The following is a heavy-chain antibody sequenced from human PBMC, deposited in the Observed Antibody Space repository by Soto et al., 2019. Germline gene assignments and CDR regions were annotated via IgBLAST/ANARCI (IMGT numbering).Heavy chain of an antibody. J-gene: IGHJ3*02. CDR1: GFTFSSYA. CDR2: ISSNGGST. Sequence: GGSLRLSCSASGFTFSSYAMHWVRQAPGKGLEYVSAISSNGGSTYYADSVKGRFTISRDNSKNTLYLQMSSLRAEDTAVYYCVKGLWADAFDIWGQGTMVTVSS. D-gene: IGHD7-27*01. V-gene: IGHV3-64D*09. CDR3: VKGLWADAFDI.